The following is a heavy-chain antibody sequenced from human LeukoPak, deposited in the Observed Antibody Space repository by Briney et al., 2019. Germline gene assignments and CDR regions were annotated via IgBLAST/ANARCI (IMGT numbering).Heavy chain of an antibody. CDR2: IIPIFGTA. CDR3: ARDGGAAAGPYYYYMDV. J-gene: IGHJ6*03. CDR1: GGTFSSYA. D-gene: IGHD6-13*01. V-gene: IGHV1-69*13. Sequence: GASVKVSCKASGGTFSSYAISWVRQAPGQGLEWMGGIIPIFGTANYAQKFQDRVTITADESTSTAYMELSSLRSEDTAVYYCARDGGAAAGPYYYYMDVWGKGTTVTVSS.